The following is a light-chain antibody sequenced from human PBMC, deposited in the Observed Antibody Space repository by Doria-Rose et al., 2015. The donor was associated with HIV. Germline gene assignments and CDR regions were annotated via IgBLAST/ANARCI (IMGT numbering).Light chain of an antibody. J-gene: IGKJ1*01. Sequence: EIVLTQSPGTLSLSPGERATLSCRASQSFSSTYLAWYQQKPGQAPSLLIYDGSTRATGIPDRFSASGSGTDFTLIINRLEPEDFALYCCHQYGTSWTFGQGTKVEI. V-gene: IGKV3-20*01. CDR3: HQYGTSWT. CDR1: QSFSSTY. CDR2: DGS.